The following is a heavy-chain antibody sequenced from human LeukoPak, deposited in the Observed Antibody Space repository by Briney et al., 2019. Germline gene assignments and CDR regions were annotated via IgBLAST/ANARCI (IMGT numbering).Heavy chain of an antibody. D-gene: IGHD4-17*01. V-gene: IGHV1-2*02. CDR3: AITMTTVVTGAFDI. Sequence: ASVKVSCKASGYTVTGYYMHWVRQAPGQGLEWMGWINPNSGVTTYAQKFQGRVTMTRDTSISTAYMELSRLRSDDTAVYYCAITMTTVVTGAFDIWGQGTMVTVSS. CDR1: GYTVTGYY. J-gene: IGHJ3*02. CDR2: INPNSGVT.